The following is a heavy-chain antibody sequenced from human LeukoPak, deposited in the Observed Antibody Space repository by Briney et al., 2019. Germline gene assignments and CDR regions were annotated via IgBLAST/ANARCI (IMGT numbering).Heavy chain of an antibody. CDR3: ARSRAGYSYGSANFDY. CDR2: IIPISGTA. D-gene: IGHD5-18*01. V-gene: IGHV1-69*05. CDR1: GGTFSSYA. J-gene: IGHJ4*02. Sequence: ASVKVSCKASGGTFSSYAISWVRQAPGQGLEWMGGIIPISGTANYAQKFQGRVTITTDESTSTAYMELSSLRSEDTAVYYCARSRAGYSYGSANFDYWGQGTLVTVSS.